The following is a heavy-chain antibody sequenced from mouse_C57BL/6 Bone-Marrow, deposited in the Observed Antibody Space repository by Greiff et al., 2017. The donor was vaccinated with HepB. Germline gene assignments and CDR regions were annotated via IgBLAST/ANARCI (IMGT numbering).Heavy chain of an antibody. CDR2: INPNNGGT. CDR3: AREGDWDSYYFDY. CDR1: GYTFTDYY. D-gene: IGHD4-1*01. Sequence: EVQLQQSGPELVKPGASVKISCKASGYTFTDYYMNWVKQSHGKSLEWIGDINPNNGGTSYTQQFKGKATLTVDKSSSTDYMELHSLTSEDSAVYYCAREGDWDSYYFDYWGQGTTLTVSS. J-gene: IGHJ2*01. V-gene: IGHV1-26*01.